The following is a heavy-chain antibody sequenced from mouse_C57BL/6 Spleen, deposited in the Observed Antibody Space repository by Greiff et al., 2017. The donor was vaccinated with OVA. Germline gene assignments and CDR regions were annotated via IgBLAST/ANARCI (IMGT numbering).Heavy chain of an antibody. CDR3: RRFGY. CDR2: IDPETGGT. V-gene: IGHV1-15*01. Sequence: VQLQQSGAELVRPGASVTLSCKASGYTFTDYEMHWVKQTPVHGLEWIGAIDPETGGTAYNQKFKGKAILTADKPSSTAYMEVRSLTSEDSAVNYCRRFGYWGQGTTLTVSS. J-gene: IGHJ2*01. CDR1: GYTFTDYE.